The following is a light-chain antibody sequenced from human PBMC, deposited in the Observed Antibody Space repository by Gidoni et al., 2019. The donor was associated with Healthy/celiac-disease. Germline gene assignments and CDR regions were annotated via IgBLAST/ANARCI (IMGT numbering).Light chain of an antibody. J-gene: IGKJ4*01. CDR1: QSVLYSSNNKNY. CDR3: QQYYSTLLT. Sequence: VLTPSSDALTVSLGERAPINCKSSQSVLYSSNNKNYLAWYQQKPGQPPKLLIYWASTRESGVPDRFSGSGSGTDFTLTISSLQAEDVAVYYCQQYYSTLLTFGGGTKVEIK. CDR2: WAS. V-gene: IGKV4-1*01.